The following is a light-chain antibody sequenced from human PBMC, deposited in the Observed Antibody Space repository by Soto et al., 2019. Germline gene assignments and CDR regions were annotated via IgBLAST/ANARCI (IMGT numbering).Light chain of an antibody. V-gene: IGLV2-14*01. CDR1: SSDVGGYNY. CDR3: KSYTSISTWV. Sequence: QSALAQPASVSGSPGQSITISCSGTSSDVGGYNYVSWYQHHPGKAPKLLIYEVTNRPSGVSNRFSGSKSGNTASLTISGLQAEVEAAYYCKSYTSISTWVFGGGTKLTVL. J-gene: IGLJ3*02. CDR2: EVT.